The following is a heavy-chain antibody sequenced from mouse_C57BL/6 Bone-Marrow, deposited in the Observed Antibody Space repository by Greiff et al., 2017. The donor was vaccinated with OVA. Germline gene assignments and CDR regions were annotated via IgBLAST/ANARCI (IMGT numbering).Heavy chain of an antibody. D-gene: IGHD1-1*01. Sequence: VQLMESGPGLVQPSQSLSITCTVSGFSLTSYGVHWVRQSPGKGLEWLGVIWRGGSTDYHAAFMSKLSITKNTSKSQVFFKMNSLQADDTAIYDWAKITTVVATGAMDYWGQGTSVTVSS. V-gene: IGHV2-5*01. CDR3: AKITTVVATGAMDY. CDR1: GFSLTSYG. J-gene: IGHJ4*01. CDR2: IWRGGST.